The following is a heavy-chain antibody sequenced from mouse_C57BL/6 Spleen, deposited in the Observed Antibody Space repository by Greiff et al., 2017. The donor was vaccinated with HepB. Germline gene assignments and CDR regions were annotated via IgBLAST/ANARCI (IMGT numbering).Heavy chain of an antibody. Sequence: EVKVEESGGGLVQPGGSMKLSCVASGFTFSNYWMNWVRQSPEKGLEWVAQIRLKSDNYATHYAESVKGRFTISRDDSKSGVYLQMNNLRAEDTGIYYCTGGRLREFAYWGQGTLVTVSA. D-gene: IGHD1-1*01. J-gene: IGHJ3*01. CDR2: IRLKSDNYAT. V-gene: IGHV6-3*01. CDR3: TGGRLREFAY. CDR1: GFTFSNYW.